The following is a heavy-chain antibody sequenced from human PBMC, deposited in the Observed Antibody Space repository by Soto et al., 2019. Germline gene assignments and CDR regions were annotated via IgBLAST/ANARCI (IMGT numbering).Heavy chain of an antibody. J-gene: IGHJ4*02. Sequence: TGGSLRLSCAASGFTFSSYGMHWVRQAPGKGLEWVAVIWYDGSNKYYADSVKGRFTISRDNSKNTLYLQMNSLRAEDTAVYYCARGEPLTGYAEKGGFDYWGQGTLVTVSS. CDR1: GFTFSSYG. CDR3: ARGEPLTGYAEKGGFDY. D-gene: IGHD3-9*01. CDR2: IWYDGSNK. V-gene: IGHV3-33*01.